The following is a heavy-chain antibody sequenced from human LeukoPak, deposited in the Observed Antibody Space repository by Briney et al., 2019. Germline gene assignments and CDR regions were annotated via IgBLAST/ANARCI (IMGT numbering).Heavy chain of an antibody. Sequence: GGSLRLSCAASGFTFSSYAMPWVRQAPGKGLEWVAVISYDGSNKYYADSVKGRFTISRDNSKNTLYLQMNSLRAEDTAVYYCARDWASYDILTGYYPGDALDYWGQGTLVTVSS. CDR2: ISYDGSNK. V-gene: IGHV3-30-3*01. CDR3: ARDWASYDILTGYYPGDALDY. D-gene: IGHD3-9*01. J-gene: IGHJ4*02. CDR1: GFTFSSYA.